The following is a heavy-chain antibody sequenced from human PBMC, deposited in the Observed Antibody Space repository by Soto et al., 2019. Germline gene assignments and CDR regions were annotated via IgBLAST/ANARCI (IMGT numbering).Heavy chain of an antibody. D-gene: IGHD6-6*01. J-gene: IGHJ4*02. V-gene: IGHV3-21*01. CDR2: ISSHSNDI. CDR1: GFTFSRHN. Sequence: GGSLRLSCAASGFTFSRHNMNWVRQAAGKGLEWVSSISSHSNDIYYADSVKGRFTISRDNAKNSLYLQMNSLRAEDTAVYYCASGGSSLNFDSWGQGTLVTVSS. CDR3: ASGGSSLNFDS.